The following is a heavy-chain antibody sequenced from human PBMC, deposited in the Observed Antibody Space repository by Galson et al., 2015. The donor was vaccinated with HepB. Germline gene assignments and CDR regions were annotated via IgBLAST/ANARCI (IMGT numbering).Heavy chain of an antibody. V-gene: IGHV1-46*01. Sequence: SVKVSCKASGHTFTSYYMHWVRQAPGQGLEWMGIINPSGGSTSYAQKFQGRVTMTRDTSTSTVYMELSSLRSEDTAVYYCATTGHPPPGIVGATTAFDYWGQGTLVPVSS. CDR3: ATTGHPPPGIVGATTAFDY. CDR1: GHTFTSYY. J-gene: IGHJ4*02. D-gene: IGHD1-26*01. CDR2: INPSGGST.